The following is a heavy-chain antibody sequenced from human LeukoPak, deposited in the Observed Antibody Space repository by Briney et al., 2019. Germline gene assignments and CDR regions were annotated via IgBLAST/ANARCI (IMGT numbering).Heavy chain of an antibody. CDR1: GFTFSSYL. V-gene: IGHV3-7*01. CDR3: ARDSGGPGDI. Sequence: GGSLRLSCAASGFTFSSYLMSWVRQAPGKGLEWVANIKQDGSEKYYVDSVKGRFTISRDNAKNSLYLQMNSLRAEDTAVYYCARDSGGPGDIWGQGTMVTVSS. D-gene: IGHD3-10*01. CDR2: IKQDGSEK. J-gene: IGHJ3*02.